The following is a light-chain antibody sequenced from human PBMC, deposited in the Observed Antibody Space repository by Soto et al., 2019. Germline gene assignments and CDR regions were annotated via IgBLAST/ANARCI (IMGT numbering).Light chain of an antibody. CDR3: VAWDDSLNGHVV. CDR1: TSNIGSNT. CDR2: SNN. V-gene: IGLV1-44*01. Sequence: QPVLTQPPSASGTPGQRVTISCSGSTSNIGSNTVNWYQQLPGTAPKLLIYSNNQRPSGVPDRFSGSKSGTSASLAISGLQSEDEADYYCVAWDDSLNGHVVFGGGTKLTVL. J-gene: IGLJ2*01.